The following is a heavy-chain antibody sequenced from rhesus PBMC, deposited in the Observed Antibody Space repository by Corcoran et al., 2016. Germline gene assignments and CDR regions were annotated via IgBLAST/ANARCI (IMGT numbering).Heavy chain of an antibody. Sequence: QLQLQESGPGLVKPSETLSVTCAVSGGSISSSYWSWIRQAPGKGLGWIGYIYGSGSSNNYNPPLTRRLTLSLDTSKNQLSLKLSSVTTAGTAVYDCARSWGQRVLVPDYWGQGVLVTVSS. CDR2: IYGSGSSN. CDR1: GGSISSSY. V-gene: IGHV4-169*01. D-gene: IGHD2-2*01. J-gene: IGHJ4*01. CDR3: ARSWGQRVLVPDY.